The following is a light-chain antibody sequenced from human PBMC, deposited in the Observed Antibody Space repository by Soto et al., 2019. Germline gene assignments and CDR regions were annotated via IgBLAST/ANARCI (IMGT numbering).Light chain of an antibody. CDR2: DAS. Sequence: DIQMTQSPSTLSASVGDRVTITCRASQSISSWLAWYQQKPGKAPKLLIYDASSLESGVPSRFSGSGSGTEFTLTISSLQSEDFAAYYCQQYNSWPLTFGGGTKVDIK. V-gene: IGKV1-5*01. CDR3: QQYNSWPLT. CDR1: QSISSW. J-gene: IGKJ4*01.